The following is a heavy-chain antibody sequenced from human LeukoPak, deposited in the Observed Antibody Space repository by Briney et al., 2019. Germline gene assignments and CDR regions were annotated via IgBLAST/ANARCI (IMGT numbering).Heavy chain of an antibody. CDR1: GFTVSSNY. J-gene: IGHJ4*02. Sequence: QAGGSLRLSCAASGFTVSSNYMSWVRQAPGKGLEWVSVIYSGGSTYYANSVKGRFTISRDNSKNTLYLQMNSLRADDTVVYYCARGPKALWFGELFYWGQGTLVTVSS. CDR2: IYSGGST. D-gene: IGHD3-10*01. CDR3: ARGPKALWFGELFY. V-gene: IGHV3-53*05.